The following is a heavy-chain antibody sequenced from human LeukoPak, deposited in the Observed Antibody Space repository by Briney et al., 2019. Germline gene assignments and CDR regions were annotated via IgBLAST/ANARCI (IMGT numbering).Heavy chain of an antibody. CDR3: AFSLVAAFDY. V-gene: IGHV4-34*01. CDR2: INHSGST. Sequence: SETLSLTCAVYGGSFSGYYWSWIRQPPGKGLEWIGEINHSGSTNYNPSLKSRVTISVDTSKNQFSLKLSSVTAADTAVYYCAFSLVAAFDYWGQGTLVTVSS. J-gene: IGHJ4*02. CDR1: GGSFSGYY.